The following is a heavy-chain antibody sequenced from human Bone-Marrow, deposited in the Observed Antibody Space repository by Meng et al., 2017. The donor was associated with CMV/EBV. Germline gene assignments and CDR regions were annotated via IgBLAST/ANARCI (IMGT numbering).Heavy chain of an antibody. Sequence: GSLRLSCTVSGGSIRSYYWSWIRQPPGKGLEWIGYIYYTGSTNYNPSLKSRVTISVDTSKNQFSLKLSSVTAADTAVYYCASTYYDFWSGFYWGQGTLVTVS. V-gene: IGHV4-59*08. CDR3: ASTYYDFWSGFY. D-gene: IGHD3-3*01. J-gene: IGHJ4*02. CDR1: GGSIRSYY. CDR2: IYYTGST.